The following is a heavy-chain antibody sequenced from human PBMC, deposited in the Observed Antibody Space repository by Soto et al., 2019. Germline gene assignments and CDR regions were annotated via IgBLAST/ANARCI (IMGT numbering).Heavy chain of an antibody. V-gene: IGHV3-23*01. D-gene: IGHD1-1*01. CDR2: ISGSGGGT. J-gene: IGHJ4*02. CDR3: AKFGMATTKRSPPYYIDY. CDR1: GFTFSSYA. Sequence: LRLSCAASGFTFSSYAMSWVRQAPGKGLEWVSSISGSGGGTYYADSVKGRFTFSRDNSKNTLYLQMNSLRAEDTAVYYCAKFGMATTKRSPPYYIDYWGQGALVTVSS.